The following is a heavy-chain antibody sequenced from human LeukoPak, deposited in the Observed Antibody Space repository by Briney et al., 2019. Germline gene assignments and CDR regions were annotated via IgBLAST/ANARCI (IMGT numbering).Heavy chain of an antibody. CDR3: ATLNYYDSSGYRIDY. V-gene: IGHV1-24*01. CDR2: FDPEDGET. J-gene: IGHJ4*02. CDR1: GYTLTELS. D-gene: IGHD3-22*01. Sequence: ASVKVSCKVSGYTLTELSMHWVRQAPGKGFEWMGGFDPEDGETIYAQKFQGRVTMTEDTSTDTAYMELSSLRSEDTAVYYCATLNYYDSSGYRIDYWGQGTLVTVSS.